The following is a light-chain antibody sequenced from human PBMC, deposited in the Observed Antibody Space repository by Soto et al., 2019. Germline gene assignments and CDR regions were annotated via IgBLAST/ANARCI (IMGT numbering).Light chain of an antibody. V-gene: IGKV3-15*01. J-gene: IGKJ1*01. CDR2: GAS. Sequence: EVVLTQSPGTLSLSPGERATLSCRASQSVSSSYLAWYQQKPGQAPRLLIYGASTRATGILARFSGSGSGTEFTLTINSLQSEDFAVYFCQQYNNWPTFGQGTKVDVK. CDR1: QSVSSSY. CDR3: QQYNNWPT.